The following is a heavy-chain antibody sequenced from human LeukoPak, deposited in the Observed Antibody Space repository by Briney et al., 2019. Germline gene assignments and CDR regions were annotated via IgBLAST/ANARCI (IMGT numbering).Heavy chain of an antibody. CDR3: ATGYGSGWFDA. CDR2: IDYSGKT. J-gene: IGHJ5*02. D-gene: IGHD3-9*01. CDR1: GVSISGRGY. Sequence: SETLSLTCSVSGVSISGRGYWGWIRQHPWKGLEWIGYIDYSGKTYYKPSLQSRVIISADTSQNQFTLKVSSVTAADTAVYYCATGYGSGWFDAWGQGAVVTVSS. V-gene: IGHV4-31*03.